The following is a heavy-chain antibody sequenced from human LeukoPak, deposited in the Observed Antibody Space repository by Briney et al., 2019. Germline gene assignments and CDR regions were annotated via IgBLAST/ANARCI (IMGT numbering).Heavy chain of an antibody. V-gene: IGHV3-23*01. CDR3: ATYDFWSGYGVGY. CDR1: GFTFSSYA. D-gene: IGHD3-3*01. Sequence: GGSLRLSCAASGFTFSSYALSWVRQAPGKGLEWVSAISDSGGSTYYADSVKGRFTISRDNSKDTLYLQMNSLRAEDTAVYYCATYDFWSGYGVGYWGQGTLVTVSS. J-gene: IGHJ4*02. CDR2: ISDSGGST.